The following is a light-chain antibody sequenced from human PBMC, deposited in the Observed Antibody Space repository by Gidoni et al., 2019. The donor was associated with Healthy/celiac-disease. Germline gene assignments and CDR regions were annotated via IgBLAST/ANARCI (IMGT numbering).Light chain of an antibody. CDR3: QQRSNWPLT. V-gene: IGKV3-11*01. CDR1: QSVSSY. J-gene: IGKJ4*01. CDR2: DAS. Sequence: EIVLTQSPATLSFSPGERATLSCRASQSVSSYLAWYQQKPVQAPRLLIYDASNRATGIPARFSGSGSGTDFTLTISSLEPEDFAVYYCQQRSNWPLTFGGGTKVEI.